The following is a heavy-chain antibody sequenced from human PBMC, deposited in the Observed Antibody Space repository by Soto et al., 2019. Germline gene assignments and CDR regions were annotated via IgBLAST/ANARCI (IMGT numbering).Heavy chain of an antibody. Sequence: EVQLLESGGGLVQPGGSLRLSCAASGFTFSSYAMSWVRQAPGKGLEWVSAISGSGGSTYYADSVKGRFTISRDNSKNTLYLQMNSLRAEDTAVYYCAKAIHLRSIVVVPAAHAFDIWGQGTMVTVSS. CDR1: GFTFSSYA. CDR3: AKAIHLRSIVVVPAAHAFDI. CDR2: ISGSGGST. J-gene: IGHJ3*02. V-gene: IGHV3-23*01. D-gene: IGHD2-2*01.